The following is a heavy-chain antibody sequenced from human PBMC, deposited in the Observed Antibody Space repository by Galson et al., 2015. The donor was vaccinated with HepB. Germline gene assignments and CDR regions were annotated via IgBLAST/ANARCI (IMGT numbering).Heavy chain of an antibody. CDR2: VSPYNGDT. D-gene: IGHD5-24*01. CDR3: AGGGMATIGGPTFDS. V-gene: IGHV1-18*01. J-gene: IGHJ4*01. Sequence: SVKVSCKASGYTFDTYLIAWVRQAPGQGLEWMGRVSPYNGDTQYAPELQDRVTMTADTSTNTAYLELKNLRFDDTAVYYCAGGGMATIGGPTFDSWGHGTLVTVSS. CDR1: GYTFDTYL.